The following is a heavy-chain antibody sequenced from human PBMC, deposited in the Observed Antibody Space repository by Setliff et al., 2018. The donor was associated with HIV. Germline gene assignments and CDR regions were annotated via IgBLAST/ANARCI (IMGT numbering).Heavy chain of an antibody. CDR2: IIPILGVA. J-gene: IGHJ6*03. Sequence: GASVKVSCKASRSTLNSHTINWVRQAPGQGLDWMGRIIPILGVANYAQRFQGKVTITADKSTSTAYMELTSLRFDDTAMYYCVRGVQSPPHYSRSHMDVWGEGTMVTVSS. CDR3: VRGVQSPPHYSRSHMDV. CDR1: RSTLNSHT. D-gene: IGHD2-15*01. V-gene: IGHV1-69*02.